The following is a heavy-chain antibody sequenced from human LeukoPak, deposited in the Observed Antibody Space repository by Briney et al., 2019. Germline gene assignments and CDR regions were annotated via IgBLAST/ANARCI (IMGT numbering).Heavy chain of an antibody. CDR2: INPNSGDT. V-gene: IGHV1-46*01. J-gene: IGHJ6*02. CDR1: GYSFTSYY. Sequence: ASVRVSCKASGYSFTSYYINWVRQAPGQGLEWMGIINPNSGDTRYAQKFQGRVTMTRDTSTTTVNMELTSLRSDDTAVFYCARDTAITTEPYYGMDVWGQGSPVFVSS. CDR3: ARDTAITTEPYYGMDV. D-gene: IGHD4-11*01.